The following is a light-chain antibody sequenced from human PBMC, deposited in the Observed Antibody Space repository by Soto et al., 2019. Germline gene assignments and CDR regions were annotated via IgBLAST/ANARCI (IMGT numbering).Light chain of an antibody. Sequence: QSVLTQPASVSGSPGQSITISCSGTSNDVGGYDLVSWYQQHPGKAPRLIIYEATKRPSGVSDRFSASKSGNTAPLTISALQAEDEAYYSCCSFAGGATFVFGGGTKLTVL. J-gene: IGLJ2*01. CDR1: SNDVGGYDL. CDR2: EAT. V-gene: IGLV2-23*02. CDR3: CSFAGGATFV.